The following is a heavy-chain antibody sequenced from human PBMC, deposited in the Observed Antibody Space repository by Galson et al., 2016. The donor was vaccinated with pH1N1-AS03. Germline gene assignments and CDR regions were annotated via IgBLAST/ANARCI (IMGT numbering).Heavy chain of an antibody. D-gene: IGHD1-7*01. CDR2: IYYSGGST. J-gene: IGHJ5*02. Sequence: TLSLTCTVSGDSISSGSLYWGWIRQPPGKGLEWIGSIYYSGGSTYSNPSLKSRLSMSVDTSRNQFSLRLISVTAADTAVYYCARRRGELLGYNWFDPWGQGTLVTVSS. V-gene: IGHV4-39*01. CDR3: ARRRGELLGYNWFDP. CDR1: GDSISSGSLY.